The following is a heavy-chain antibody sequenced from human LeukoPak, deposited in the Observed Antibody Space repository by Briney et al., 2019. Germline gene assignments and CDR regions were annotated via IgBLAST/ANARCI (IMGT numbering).Heavy chain of an antibody. Sequence: GGSLRLSCAASGFIFSSYGMHWVRQAPDKGLEWVAFIRYDGSRKYYADSVKGRFTISRDNSKNTLYLQMNGLRAEDTAMYYCAKVPYYYGSGSYLDYWGQGTLVTVSS. CDR1: GFIFSSYG. J-gene: IGHJ4*02. D-gene: IGHD3-10*01. CDR2: IRYDGSRK. CDR3: AKVPYYYGSGSYLDY. V-gene: IGHV3-30*02.